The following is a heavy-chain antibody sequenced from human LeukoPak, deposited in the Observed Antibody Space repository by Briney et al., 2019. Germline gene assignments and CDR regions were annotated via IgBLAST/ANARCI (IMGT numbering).Heavy chain of an antibody. D-gene: IGHD3-10*01. V-gene: IGHV1-18*01. CDR3: AREERYGSGSLLESNWFDP. Sequence: ASVKVSCKASGYTFTSYGISWVRQAPGQGLEWMGWISVYNGNTNYAQKLQGRVTMTTDTSTSTAYMELRSLRSDDTAVYYCAREERYGSGSLLESNWFDPWGQGTLVTVSS. CDR2: ISVYNGNT. CDR1: GYTFTSYG. J-gene: IGHJ5*02.